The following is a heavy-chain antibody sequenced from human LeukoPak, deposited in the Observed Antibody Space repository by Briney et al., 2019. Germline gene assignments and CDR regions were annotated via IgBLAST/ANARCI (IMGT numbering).Heavy chain of an antibody. Sequence: PSETLSLTCTVSGGSISSYYWSWIRQPPGKGLEWIGYIYYSGSTNYNPSLKNRVTISVDTSKNQFSLKLSSVTAADTAVYYCARLLPQDAFDIWGQGTMVTVSS. CDR2: IYYSGST. J-gene: IGHJ3*02. CDR3: ARLLPQDAFDI. CDR1: GGSISSYY. V-gene: IGHV4-59*01. D-gene: IGHD3-22*01.